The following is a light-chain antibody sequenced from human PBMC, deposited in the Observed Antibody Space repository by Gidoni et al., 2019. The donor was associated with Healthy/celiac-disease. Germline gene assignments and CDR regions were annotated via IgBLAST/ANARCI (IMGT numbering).Light chain of an antibody. CDR1: QSLVDSDGNTY. CDR2: KVA. Sequence: SPGRPAANSCRSSQSLVDSDGNTYLNWFQQRPGQSPRRLIYKVANRDSGVSDSLRGMGSSSVLTLYSSRLEAVDVAIYYCQQSNSSPFTFGQGTKVEIK. J-gene: IGKJ4*01. V-gene: IGKV2-30*01. CDR3: QQSNSSPFT.